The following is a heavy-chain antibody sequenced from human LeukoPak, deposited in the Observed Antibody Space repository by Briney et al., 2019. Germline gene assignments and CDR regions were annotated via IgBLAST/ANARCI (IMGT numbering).Heavy chain of an antibody. J-gene: IGHJ4*01. D-gene: IGHD3-22*01. Sequence: PGGSLRLSCAASGFTFSSYGMHWVRQAPGKGLGWEAVISYDGSNKYYADSVKGRFTISRDNSKNTLYLQMNSLRAEDTAVYYCAKQADYYDSSGRDDYFDYWGHGTLVTVSS. V-gene: IGHV3-30*18. CDR1: GFTFSSYG. CDR2: ISYDGSNK. CDR3: AKQADYYDSSGRDDYFDY.